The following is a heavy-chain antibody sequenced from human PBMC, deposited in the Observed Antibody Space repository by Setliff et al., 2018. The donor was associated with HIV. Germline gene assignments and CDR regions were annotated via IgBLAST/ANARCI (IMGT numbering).Heavy chain of an antibody. V-gene: IGHV1-46*01. CDR2: VNPSGGST. D-gene: IGHD6-19*01. CDR3: ARHYTGGWPLEVFDI. Sequence: ASVKVSCKAPGYTFTNYNIHWVRQAPGQGLEWVGMVNPSGGSTAYAQKFQGRVTIIRDTSTTTVSMELRSLRADDTALYYCARHYTGGWPLEVFDIWGQGTMVTVSS. CDR1: GYTFTNYN. J-gene: IGHJ3*02.